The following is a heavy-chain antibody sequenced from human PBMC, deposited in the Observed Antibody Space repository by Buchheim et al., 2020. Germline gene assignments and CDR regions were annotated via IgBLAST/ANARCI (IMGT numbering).Heavy chain of an antibody. V-gene: IGHV3-15*01. D-gene: IGHD3-3*01. CDR1: GFTFSNAW. J-gene: IGHJ4*02. CDR3: TTDRNLGFTIFAPSGNPFDY. Sequence: EVQLVESGGGLVKPGGSLRLSCAASGFTFSNAWMSWVRQAPGKGLEWVGRIKSKTDGGTTDYAAPVKGRFTISRDDSKNTLYLQMNSLKTEDTAVYYCTTDRNLGFTIFAPSGNPFDYWGQGTL. CDR2: IKSKTDGGTT.